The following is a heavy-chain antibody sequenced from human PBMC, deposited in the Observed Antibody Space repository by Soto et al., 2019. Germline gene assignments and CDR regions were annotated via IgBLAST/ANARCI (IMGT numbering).Heavy chain of an antibody. D-gene: IGHD3-10*01. CDR1: GGSISSGDYY. CDR2: IYYSGTT. V-gene: IGHV4-30-4*01. CDR3: ASVGYYPRSMDV. J-gene: IGHJ6*02. Sequence: SETLSLTCTVSGGSISSGDYYWSWVCQPPGKGLEWIGYIYYSGTTYYNPSLKSRITISVDTSKNQFSLKLSSVTAADTAVYYCASVGYYPRSMDVWGQGTTVTVS.